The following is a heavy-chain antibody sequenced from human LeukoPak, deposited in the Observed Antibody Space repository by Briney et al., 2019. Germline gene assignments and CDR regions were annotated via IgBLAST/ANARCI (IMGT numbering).Heavy chain of an antibody. J-gene: IGHJ6*02. Sequence: PGGSLRLSCAASGFTFSSYAMTWVRQAPGKGLEWVSAISGTGGTTYYADSVKGRFTISRDNSKNTLYLQMNSLRAEDTAVYYCAKGGFGGKRPYYYYGMDVWGQGTTVTVSS. CDR1: GFTFSSYA. D-gene: IGHD4-23*01. V-gene: IGHV3-23*01. CDR2: ISGTGGTT. CDR3: AKGGFGGKRPYYYYGMDV.